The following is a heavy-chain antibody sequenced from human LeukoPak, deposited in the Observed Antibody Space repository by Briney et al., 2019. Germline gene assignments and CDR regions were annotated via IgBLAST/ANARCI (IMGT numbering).Heavy chain of an antibody. CDR2: ISGSGSST. CDR3: AKDRSGYPPAYYFDY. V-gene: IGHV3-23*01. D-gene: IGHD3-22*01. J-gene: IGHJ4*02. Sequence: GGSLRLSCAASGFTFSNYAMSWVRQAPGKGLEWVSGISGSGSSTYYADSVKGRFTISRDNSKKTLYLQMNSLRAEDTAVYYCAKDRSGYPPAYYFDYWGQGTLVTVSA. CDR1: GFTFSNYA.